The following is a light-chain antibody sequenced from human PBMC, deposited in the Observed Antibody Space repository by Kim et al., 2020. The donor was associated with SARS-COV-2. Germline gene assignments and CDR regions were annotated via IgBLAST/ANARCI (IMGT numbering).Light chain of an antibody. V-gene: IGLV1-51*02. J-gene: IGLJ1*01. Sequence: GQKIIISCSGSSSNIGKNYVSWYRRLPGTAPKRLIYEDNNRPSWIPDRFSGSKSGTSATLGITGLQTGDEAEYFCGTWDSSLSAGVFGTGTKVTVL. CDR3: GTWDSSLSAGV. CDR2: EDN. CDR1: SSNIGKNY.